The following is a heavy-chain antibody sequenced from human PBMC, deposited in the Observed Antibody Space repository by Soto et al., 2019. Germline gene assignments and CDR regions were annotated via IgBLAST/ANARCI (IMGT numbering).Heavy chain of an antibody. D-gene: IGHD3-22*01. CDR3: AKPKGNYYDSKDAFDI. V-gene: IGHV3-30*18. CDR2: ISYDGSNK. J-gene: IGHJ3*02. CDR1: GFTFSSYG. Sequence: QVQLVESGGGVVQPGRSLRLSCAASGFTFSSYGMHWVRQAPGKGLEWVAVISYDGSNKYYADSVKGRFTISRDNSKNTLYLQMNSLRAEDTAVYYFAKPKGNYYDSKDAFDIWGQGTMVTVSS.